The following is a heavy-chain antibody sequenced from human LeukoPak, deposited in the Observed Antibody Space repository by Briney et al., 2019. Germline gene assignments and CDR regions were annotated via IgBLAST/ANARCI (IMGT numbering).Heavy chain of an antibody. CDR1: GYTFTSYA. CDR3: AREEQQLAFAFDI. Sequence: GASVKVSCKASGYTFTSYAMHWVRQAPGQRLEWMGWINAGNGNTKYSQKFQGRVTITRDTSASTAYMELSSLRSEDTAVYYCAREEQQLAFAFDIWGQGTMVTVSS. CDR2: INAGNGNT. J-gene: IGHJ3*02. V-gene: IGHV1-3*01. D-gene: IGHD6-13*01.